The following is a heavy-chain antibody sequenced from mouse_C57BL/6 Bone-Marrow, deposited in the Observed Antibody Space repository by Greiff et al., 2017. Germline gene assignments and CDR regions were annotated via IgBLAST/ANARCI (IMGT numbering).Heavy chain of an antibody. Sequence: QVQLKESGPGLVAPSQSLSITCTVSGFSLTSYGVHWVRQPPGKGLEWLVVIWSDGSTTYNSALKSRLSISKDNPKSQVFLKMNSLQTDDTAMYYCARHRLPHRYYYAMDYWGQGTSVTVSS. CDR2: IWSDGST. J-gene: IGHJ4*01. CDR3: ARHRLPHRYYYAMDY. D-gene: IGHD2-10*01. V-gene: IGHV2-6-1*01. CDR1: GFSLTSYG.